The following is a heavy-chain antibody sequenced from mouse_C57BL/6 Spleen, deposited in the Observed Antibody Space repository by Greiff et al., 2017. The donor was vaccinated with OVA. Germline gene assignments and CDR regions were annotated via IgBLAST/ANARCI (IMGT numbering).Heavy chain of an antibody. Sequence: QVQLKQSGAELVRPGSSVKLSCKASGYTFTSYWMHWVKQRPIQGLEWIGNIDPSDSETHYNQKFKDKATLTVDKSSSTAYMQLSSLTSEDSAVYYCARLGWDGYFDYWGQGTTLTVSS. CDR2: IDPSDSET. CDR3: ARLGWDGYFDY. J-gene: IGHJ2*01. V-gene: IGHV1-52*01. D-gene: IGHD4-1*01. CDR1: GYTFTSYW.